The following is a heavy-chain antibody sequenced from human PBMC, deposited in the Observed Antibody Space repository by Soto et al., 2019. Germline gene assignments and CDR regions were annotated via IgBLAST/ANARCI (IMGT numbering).Heavy chain of an antibody. D-gene: IGHD4-17*01. CDR1: GYIFTSYY. V-gene: IGHV1-46*03. J-gene: IGHJ6*02. CDR3: GRGTVTTDYYYYYGMDV. Sequence: ASVKVSCKASGYIFTSYYVHWVRQAPGQGLEWMGIINPSGGSTSYAQKFQGRVTMTRDTSTSTVYMELSSLRSEDTAVYYCGRGTVTTDYYYYYGMDVWGQGTTVTVSS. CDR2: INPSGGST.